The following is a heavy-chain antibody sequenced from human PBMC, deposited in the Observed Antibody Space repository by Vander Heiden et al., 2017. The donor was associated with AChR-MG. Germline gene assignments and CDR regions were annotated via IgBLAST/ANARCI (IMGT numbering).Heavy chain of an antibody. CDR2: ISSTDNFI. CDR1: DFTLITYT. J-gene: IGHJ4*02. CDR3: ARVGSGWSLAY. Sequence: EVQLVESGGGLVKPGGVLRPSCAGSDFTLITYTMTWVRQAPGKGLEWISSISSTDNFIYYTDSVKGRFTISRDSAKDSLYLQMNSLRAEDTAVYYCARVGSGWSLAYWGQGTLVTVSS. D-gene: IGHD6-19*01. V-gene: IGHV3-21*01.